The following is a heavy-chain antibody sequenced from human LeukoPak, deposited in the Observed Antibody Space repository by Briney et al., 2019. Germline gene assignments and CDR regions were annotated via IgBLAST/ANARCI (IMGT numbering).Heavy chain of an antibody. CDR1: GFTVSSDY. CDR3: ARDQGYYFDY. Sequence: GGSLRLSCAASGFTVSSDYMSWVRQAPGKELEWVSVIYSGGSTYYADSVKGRFTISRDNSKNTLYLQMNSLRAEDTAVYYCARDQGYYFDYWGQGTLVTVSS. V-gene: IGHV3-66*01. CDR2: IYSGGST. J-gene: IGHJ4*02.